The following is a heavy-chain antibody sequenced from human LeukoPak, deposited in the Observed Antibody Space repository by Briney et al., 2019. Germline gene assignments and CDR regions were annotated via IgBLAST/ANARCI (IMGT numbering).Heavy chain of an antibody. J-gene: IGHJ6*02. CDR1: GFTLSSYA. CDR3: ARDDGPIVVVVAASGWNYGMDV. CDR2: ISYDGSNK. D-gene: IGHD2-15*01. Sequence: GRSLRLSCAASGFTLSSYAMHWVRQAPGKGLEWVAVISYDGSNKYYADSVKGRFTISRDNSKNTLYLQMNSLRAEDTAVYYCARDDGPIVVVVAASGWNYGMDVWGQGTTVTVSS. V-gene: IGHV3-30-3*01.